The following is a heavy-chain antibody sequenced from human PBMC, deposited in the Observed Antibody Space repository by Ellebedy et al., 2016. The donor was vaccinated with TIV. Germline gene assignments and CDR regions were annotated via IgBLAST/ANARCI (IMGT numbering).Heavy chain of an antibody. CDR3: ARVRRGSSGMDV. J-gene: IGHJ6*02. V-gene: IGHV1-2*02. Sequence: ASVKVSCKASGYTFTAYYIHWVRQAPGQGLEWMGWINPDSGGTNLAQKFQGRVPMTRDTSVNTVYMELSRLESNDTAVYYCARVRRGSSGMDVWGQGTTVTVS. D-gene: IGHD6-13*01. CDR2: INPDSGGT. CDR1: GYTFTAYY.